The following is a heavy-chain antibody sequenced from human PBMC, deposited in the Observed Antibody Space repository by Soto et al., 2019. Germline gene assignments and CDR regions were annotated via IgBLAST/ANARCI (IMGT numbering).Heavy chain of an antibody. D-gene: IGHD2-8*02. CDR1: GFTFSSYG. Sequence: GGSLRLSCAASGFTFSSYGMHWVRQAPGKGLEWVAVIWYDGSNKYYADSVKGRFTISRDNSKNTLYLQMNSLRAEDTAVYYCARDSLHRSGTGGYREHYYYYGMDVWGQGTTVTVSS. V-gene: IGHV3-33*01. CDR3: ARDSLHRSGTGGYREHYYYYGMDV. J-gene: IGHJ6*02. CDR2: IWYDGSNK.